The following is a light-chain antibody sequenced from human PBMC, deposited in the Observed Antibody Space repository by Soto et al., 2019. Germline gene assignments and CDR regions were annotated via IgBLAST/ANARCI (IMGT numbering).Light chain of an antibody. Sequence: DIQMTQSPSSLSASVGDRVTITCQASQNINNYLNWYQQKPGKAPNLLIYDASSLQSGVPSRFNASGSGTDFTLTINSLQPEDFATYYCQQSFHTPRTFGQGTKVDIK. CDR1: QNINNY. CDR2: DAS. J-gene: IGKJ1*01. CDR3: QQSFHTPRT. V-gene: IGKV1-39*01.